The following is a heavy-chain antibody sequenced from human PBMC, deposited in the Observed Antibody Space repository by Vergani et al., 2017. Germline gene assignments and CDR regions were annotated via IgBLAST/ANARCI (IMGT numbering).Heavy chain of an antibody. V-gene: IGHV3-30*04. Sequence: QVQLVESGGGVVQPGRSLRLSCAASRFTFSSYAMHWVRPAPGKGLEWVAVISYDGSNKYYAYSVKGRFTISRDNSKNTLYLQMNSLGAEDTAVYYCARDLPSTGALDYWGQGTLVTVSS. J-gene: IGHJ4*02. CDR2: ISYDGSNK. CDR3: ARDLPSTGALDY. D-gene: IGHD7-27*01. CDR1: RFTFSSYA.